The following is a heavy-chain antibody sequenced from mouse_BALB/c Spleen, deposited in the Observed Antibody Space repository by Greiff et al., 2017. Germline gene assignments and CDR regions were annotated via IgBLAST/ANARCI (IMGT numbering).Heavy chain of an antibody. CDR1: GYTFTSYW. J-gene: IGHJ3*01. D-gene: IGHD2-1*01. Sequence: QVHVKQSGAELAKPGASVKMSCKASGYTFTSYWMHWVKQRPGQGLEWIGYINPSTGYTEYNQKFKDKATLTADKSSSTAYMQLSSLTSEDSAVYYCARRGGNYEGFAYWGQGTLVTVSA. CDR2: INPSTGYT. V-gene: IGHV1-7*01. CDR3: ARRGGNYEGFAY.